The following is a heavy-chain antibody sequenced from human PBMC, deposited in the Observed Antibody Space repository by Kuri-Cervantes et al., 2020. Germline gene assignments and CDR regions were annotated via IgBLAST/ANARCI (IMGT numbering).Heavy chain of an antibody. CDR2: ISWNSNCI. D-gene: IGHD2-21*02. CDR1: GFTFDDYA. Sequence: GGSLRLSCAASGFTFDDYAMHWVRQAPGKGLEWVSGISWNSNCIGYADSVKGRFTISRDSAKNSLYLQMNSLRHEDTALYYCAKDRSGGIAHCSGDYYPDDGFDIWGQGTKVTVSS. J-gene: IGHJ3*02. CDR3: AKDRSGGIAHCSGDYYPDDGFDI. V-gene: IGHV3-9*01.